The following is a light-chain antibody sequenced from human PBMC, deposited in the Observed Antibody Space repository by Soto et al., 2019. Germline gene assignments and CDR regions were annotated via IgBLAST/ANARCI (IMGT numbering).Light chain of an antibody. CDR2: GAS. CDR3: EQYGSSPPWT. J-gene: IGKJ1*01. V-gene: IGKV3-20*01. CDR1: QSVSRSY. Sequence: ENVLTQSPGTLSLSPGERATLSCRASQSVSRSYLAWYQQKPGQAPRLLIYGASSRATGIPDRFSGSGSVTDFTLTISRLEPEDFAVYYCEQYGSSPPWTFGQGTKVEIK.